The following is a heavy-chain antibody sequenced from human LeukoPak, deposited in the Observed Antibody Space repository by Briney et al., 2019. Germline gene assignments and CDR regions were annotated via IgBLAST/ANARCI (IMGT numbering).Heavy chain of an antibody. CDR3: ARITASRGYWYFDL. CDR2: IYYSGST. J-gene: IGHJ2*01. D-gene: IGHD6-25*01. Sequence: SETLSLTCRVSGGSISSYYWSWIRQPPGKGLGWIGYIYYSGSTNYNPSLKSRVTISVDTSKNRFSLKLSSVTAADTAVYYCARITASRGYWYFDLWGRGTLVTVSS. CDR1: GGSISSYY. V-gene: IGHV4-59*01.